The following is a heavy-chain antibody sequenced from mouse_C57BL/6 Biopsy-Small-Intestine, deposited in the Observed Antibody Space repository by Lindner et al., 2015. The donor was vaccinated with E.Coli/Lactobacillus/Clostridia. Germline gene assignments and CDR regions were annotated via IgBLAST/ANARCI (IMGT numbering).Heavy chain of an antibody. CDR2: INPYNGGT. Sequence: VQLQESGPVLVKPGASVKMSCKASGYTFTDYYMNWVKQSHGKNLEWIGVINPYNGGTSYNQKFKGKATLTVDKSSSTAYMELNSLTSEDSAVYYCARSRDYYGSSYGAWGQGTLVTVSA. D-gene: IGHD1-1*01. CDR1: GYTFTDYY. CDR3: ARSRDYYGSSYGA. V-gene: IGHV1-19*01. J-gene: IGHJ3*01.